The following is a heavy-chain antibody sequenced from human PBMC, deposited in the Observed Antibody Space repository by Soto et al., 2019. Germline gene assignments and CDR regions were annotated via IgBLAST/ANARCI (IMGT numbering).Heavy chain of an antibody. J-gene: IGHJ3*02. D-gene: IGHD2-21*01. CDR2: IYHTGGT. Sequence: QVQLQESGPGLVKPSGTLSLTCAVSGVSISSDNWWSWVRQPPGKGLQWMGEIYHTGGTFYNPSLRSRVTVSLDKSNNQFSLRLTSVTAADTAVYYCAKNTCYGGYCDTAFKIWGQGTTVTVSS. V-gene: IGHV4-4*02. CDR1: GVSISSDNW. CDR3: AKNTCYGGYCDTAFKI.